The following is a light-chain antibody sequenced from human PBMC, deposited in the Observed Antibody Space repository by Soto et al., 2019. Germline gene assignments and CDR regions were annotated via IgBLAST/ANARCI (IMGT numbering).Light chain of an antibody. CDR2: GAS. J-gene: IGKJ1*01. CDR1: QSVSSN. Sequence: EMVITQSSATLSVSPWERATLSCRASQSVSSNLAWYQQKPGQAPRLLIYGASTRATGIPDRFSGSGSGTEFTLTISSLQSEDFAVYYCQQYNNWPRTFGQGTKVDIK. V-gene: IGKV3-15*01. CDR3: QQYNNWPRT.